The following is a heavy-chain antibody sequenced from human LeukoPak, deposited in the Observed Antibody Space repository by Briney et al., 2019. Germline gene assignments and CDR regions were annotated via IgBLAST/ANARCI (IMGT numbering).Heavy chain of an antibody. D-gene: IGHD5-18*01. Sequence: GGSLRLSCAASGFTFSSYAMSWVRQAPGKGLEGVSAISGSGGSTYYADSVKGRFTISRDNSKNTLYLQMDSLRAEDTAVYYCAKVGWPSYGFYWGQGTLVTVSS. J-gene: IGHJ4*02. CDR2: ISGSGGST. CDR3: AKVGWPSYGFY. V-gene: IGHV3-23*01. CDR1: GFTFSSYA.